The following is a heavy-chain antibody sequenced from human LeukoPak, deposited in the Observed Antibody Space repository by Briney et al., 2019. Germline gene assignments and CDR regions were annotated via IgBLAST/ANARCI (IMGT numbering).Heavy chain of an antibody. Sequence: GGSLRLSCAASGPSITTYMMNWVRQAPGKGLEWVSSISDRSGHIYYADSVKGRFTISRDNAKNSLSLQMSSLRVEDTAVYYCAELGITMIGGVWGKGTTVTISS. V-gene: IGHV3-21*01. CDR1: GPSITTYM. CDR2: ISDRSGHI. J-gene: IGHJ6*04. D-gene: IGHD3-10*02. CDR3: AELGITMIGGV.